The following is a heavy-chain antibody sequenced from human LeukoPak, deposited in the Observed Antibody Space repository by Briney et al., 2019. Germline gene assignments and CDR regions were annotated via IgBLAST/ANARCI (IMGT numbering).Heavy chain of an antibody. D-gene: IGHD3-10*01. CDR2: IKSKTDGGTI. J-gene: IGHJ4*02. Sequence: PGGSLRLSCAASAFTFSNAWMSWVRQAPGKGLEWVGRIKSKTDGGTIDYAAPVKGRFTISRDDSKNTLYVQMNSLKTEDTAVYYCARSALDTSGSYYNPQPFDYWGQGTLVTVSS. CDR3: ARSALDTSGSYYNPQPFDY. CDR1: AFTFSNAW. V-gene: IGHV3-15*01.